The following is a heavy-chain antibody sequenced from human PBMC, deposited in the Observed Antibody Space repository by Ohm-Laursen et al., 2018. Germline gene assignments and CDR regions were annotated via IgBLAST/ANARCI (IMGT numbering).Heavy chain of an antibody. D-gene: IGHD3-16*01. Sequence: SLRLSCTASGFTFSSYSMNWVRQAPGKGLEWVSSISSSSSYIYYADSVKGRFTISRDNAKNSLYLQMNSLRAEDTAVYYCARERWGPARYFDLWGRGTLVTVSS. CDR2: ISSSSSYI. J-gene: IGHJ2*01. CDR3: ARERWGPARYFDL. CDR1: GFTFSSYS. V-gene: IGHV3-21*01.